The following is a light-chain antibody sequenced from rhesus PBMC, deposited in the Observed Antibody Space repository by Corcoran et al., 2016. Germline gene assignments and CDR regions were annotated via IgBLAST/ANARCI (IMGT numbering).Light chain of an antibody. V-gene: IGKV1-74*01. CDR1: ENVNNY. J-gene: IGKJ3*01. Sequence: DIQMTQSPSSLSASVGDRVTITCRARENVNNYLNWYPQKPGKALKPLIYKASTLQSGGPSRFSGSGSGTDYTFTISSLQPEDVATYYCQHAYGTPFTFGPGTKRDIK. CDR2: KAS. CDR3: QHAYGTPFT.